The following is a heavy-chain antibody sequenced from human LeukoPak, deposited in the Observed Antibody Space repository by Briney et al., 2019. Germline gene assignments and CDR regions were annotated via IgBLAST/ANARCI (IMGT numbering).Heavy chain of an antibody. CDR1: GYTFTNYE. V-gene: IGHV1-8*03. Sequence: GASVKVSCKASGYTFTNYEINWVRQATGQGLEWMGWINPNSGNTGYLQKFQGRVTITRKTSINTAYMDLSSLRSEDTAVYYCARGPPYGPQHYWGQGTLDTVSS. D-gene: IGHD4-17*01. CDR2: INPNSGNT. J-gene: IGHJ4*02. CDR3: ARGPPYGPQHY.